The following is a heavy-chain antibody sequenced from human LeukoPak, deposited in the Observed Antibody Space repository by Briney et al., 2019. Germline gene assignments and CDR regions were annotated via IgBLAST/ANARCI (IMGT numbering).Heavy chain of an antibody. CDR2: INPNSGGT. CDR1: GYTFTGYY. J-gene: IGHJ5*02. CDR3: ARAVRAGWIQLHENWFDP. V-gene: IGHV1-2*02. D-gene: IGHD5-18*01. Sequence: GASVKVSCKASGYTFTGYYMHWVRQAPGQGLEWMGWINPNSGGTNYAQKFQGRVTMTRDTSISTAYMELSRLRSDDTAVYYCARAVRAGWIQLHENWFDPWGQGTLVTVSS.